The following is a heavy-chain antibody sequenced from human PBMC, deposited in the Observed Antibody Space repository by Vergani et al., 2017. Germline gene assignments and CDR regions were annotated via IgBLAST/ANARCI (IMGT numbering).Heavy chain of an antibody. CDR1: GASIRSSNYY. D-gene: IGHD6-19*01. V-gene: IGHV4-39*01. J-gene: IGHJ5*02. Sequence: QLQLQESGPGLVKPSATLSLTCSVSGASIRSSNYYWGWIRQLPGKGLEWIASIYYSGSTYYNPSLKSRVTISVDTSKNQFSLKLSSLTAADTAVYFCARHSTVEWLVKLGWIDPWGQGILVTVSS. CDR3: ARHSTVEWLVKLGWIDP. CDR2: IYYSGST.